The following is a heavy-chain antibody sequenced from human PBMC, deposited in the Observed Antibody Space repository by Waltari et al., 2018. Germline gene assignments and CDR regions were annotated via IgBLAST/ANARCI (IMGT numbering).Heavy chain of an antibody. D-gene: IGHD2-15*01. CDR1: GGTFSSYA. CDR3: ARDKRSYCSGGSCYSWFDP. J-gene: IGHJ5*02. CDR2: IIPICGTA. V-gene: IGHV1-69*01. Sequence: QVQLVQSGAEVKKPGSSVKVSCKASGGTFSSYAISWVRQAPGQGLEWMGGIIPICGTANYAQKFQGRVTITADESTSTAYMELSSLRSEDTAVYYCARDKRSYCSGGSCYSWFDPWGQGTLVTVSS.